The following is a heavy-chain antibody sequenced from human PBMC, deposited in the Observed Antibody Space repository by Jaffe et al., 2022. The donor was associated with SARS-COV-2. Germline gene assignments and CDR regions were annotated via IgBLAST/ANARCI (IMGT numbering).Heavy chain of an antibody. CDR1: GFSFSRYS. D-gene: IGHD6-19*01. CDR2: IRGDGSSI. V-gene: IGHV3-74*01. J-gene: IGHJ4*02. Sequence: EVQLVESGGGLVQPGGSLRLSCAASGFSFSRYSMHWVRRAPGKGLMWVSRIRGDGSSIRYADSVEGRFTISRDNAKNTLYLQMNNLRAEDTALYYCTRLGETSGWGGFDQWGQGTQVTVSS. CDR3: TRLGETSGWGGFDQ.